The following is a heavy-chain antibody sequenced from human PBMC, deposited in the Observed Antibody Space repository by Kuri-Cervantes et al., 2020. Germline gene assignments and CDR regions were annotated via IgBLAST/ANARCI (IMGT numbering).Heavy chain of an antibody. CDR1: GFTFSSYG. V-gene: IGHV3-30*18. Sequence: GESLKISCAASGFTFSSYGMHWVRQAPGKGLEWVAVISYDGSNKYYAGSVKGRFTISRDNSKTTLYLQMNSLRAEDTAVYYCAKPTLMVGYYYYGMDAWGQGTTVTVSS. J-gene: IGHJ6*02. D-gene: IGHD2-8*01. CDR2: ISYDGSNK. CDR3: AKPTLMVGYYYYGMDA.